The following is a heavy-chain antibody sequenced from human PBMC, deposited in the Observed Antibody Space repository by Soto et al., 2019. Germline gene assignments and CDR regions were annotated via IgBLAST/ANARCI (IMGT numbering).Heavy chain of an antibody. CDR1: GYTFTSYY. Sequence: QVQLVQSGAEVKKPGASVKVSCKASGYTFTSYYMHWVRQAPGQGLEWMGIINPGGGSTSYAQKFQGRVTMTRDTSTSTVYMELSSLRSEDTAVYYCAKGGSGGWGGMDVWGQGTTVTVSS. J-gene: IGHJ6*02. V-gene: IGHV1-46*03. D-gene: IGHD3-10*01. CDR2: INPGGGST. CDR3: AKGGSGGWGGMDV.